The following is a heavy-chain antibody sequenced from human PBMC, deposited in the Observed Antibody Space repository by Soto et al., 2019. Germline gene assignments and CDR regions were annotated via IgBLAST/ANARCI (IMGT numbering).Heavy chain of an antibody. CDR1: GFTFSSYG. V-gene: IGHV3-33*01. CDR2: IWYDGSNK. D-gene: IGHD3-22*01. J-gene: IGHJ4*02. Sequence: GGSLRLSCAASGFTFSSYGMHWVRQAPGKGLEWVAVIWYDGSNKYYADSVKGRFTISRDNSKNTLYLQMNSLRAEDTAVYYCAREDYDSSGSHYFDYWGQGTLVTVSS. CDR3: AREDYDSSGSHYFDY.